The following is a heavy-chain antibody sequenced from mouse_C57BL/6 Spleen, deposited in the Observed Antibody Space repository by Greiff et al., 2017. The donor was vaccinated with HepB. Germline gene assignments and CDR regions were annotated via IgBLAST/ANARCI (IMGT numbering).Heavy chain of an antibody. J-gene: IGHJ3*01. CDR3: ARQGYDRLAY. V-gene: IGHV1-82*01. D-gene: IGHD2-3*01. Sequence: VQLQQSGPELVKPGASVKISCKASGYAFSSSWMNWVKQRPGKGLEWIGRIYPGDGDTNYNGKFKGKATLTADKSSSTAYMQLSSLTSEGSAVYFCARQGYDRLAYWGQGTLVTVSA. CDR1: GYAFSSSW. CDR2: IYPGDGDT.